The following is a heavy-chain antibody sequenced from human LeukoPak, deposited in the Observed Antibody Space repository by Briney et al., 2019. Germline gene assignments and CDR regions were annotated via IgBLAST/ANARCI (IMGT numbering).Heavy chain of an antibody. J-gene: IGHJ4*02. D-gene: IGHD1-26*01. Sequence: LXXSCXASGFTFXGHSMHWVRQAPGKGLEWVAVVAHDEKTIFYADSLKGRFTVSRDNSKNTVYLQMNSLRDEDTAVYYCAREKQSGGTPFDYWGQGSLVTVSS. CDR2: VAHDEKTI. CDR1: GFTFXGHS. V-gene: IGHV3-30*04. CDR3: AREKQSGGTPFDY.